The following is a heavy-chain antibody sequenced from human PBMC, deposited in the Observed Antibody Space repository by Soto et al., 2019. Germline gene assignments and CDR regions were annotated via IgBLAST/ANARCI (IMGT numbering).Heavy chain of an antibody. CDR1: GFTFSDHQ. CDR2: IYSSGTT. D-gene: IGHD3-9*01. J-gene: IGHJ4*02. Sequence: LGLSCAASGFTFSDHQMNWVRQAPGRGLEWVSVIYSSGTTYYGDSVKGRFTISRDNSKNTLYLQMNSLRTEDTALYYCARAGSPFHSDSTGYWGFDYWGQGTLVTVSS. CDR3: ARAGSPFHSDSTGYWGFDY. V-gene: IGHV3-53*01.